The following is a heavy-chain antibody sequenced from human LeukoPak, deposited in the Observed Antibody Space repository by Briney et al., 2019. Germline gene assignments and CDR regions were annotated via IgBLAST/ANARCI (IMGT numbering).Heavy chain of an antibody. Sequence: AGGSLRLSCAASGFTLIRHEMNWVRQAPGKGLEWVSFISRSGRNTDYADSVKGRFTISRDDAKNSLYLQLNSLRADDTGVYYCARSAACTTSTCYKQIDSWGQGTLVTVSS. J-gene: IGHJ4*02. CDR1: GFTLIRHE. D-gene: IGHD1-1*01. CDR2: ISRSGRNT. V-gene: IGHV3-48*03. CDR3: ARSAACTTSTCYKQIDS.